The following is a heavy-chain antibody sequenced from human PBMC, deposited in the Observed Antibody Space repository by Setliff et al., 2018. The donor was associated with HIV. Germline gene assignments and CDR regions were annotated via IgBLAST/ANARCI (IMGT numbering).Heavy chain of an antibody. CDR1: KYTFTDYY. CDR3: ATSTGCSGWYSRKLCPFDL. D-gene: IGHD6-19*01. CDR2: VDPEDGET. Sequence: ASVKVSCKASKYTFTDYYMHWVQQAPGKGLEWMGRVDPEDGETIYAEKFQGRVTITADTSTDTAYMELSSLRSEDTAVYYCATSTGCSGWYSRKLCPFDLWGRGTLVTVSS. J-gene: IGHJ2*01. V-gene: IGHV1-69-2*01.